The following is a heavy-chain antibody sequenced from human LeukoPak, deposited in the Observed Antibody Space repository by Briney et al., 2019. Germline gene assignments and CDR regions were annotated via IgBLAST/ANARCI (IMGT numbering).Heavy chain of an antibody. CDR3: ARGRRPYTVTSFDP. D-gene: IGHD4-11*01. CDR1: GGSFSGYY. J-gene: IGHJ5*02. V-gene: IGHV4-34*01. Sequence: SETLSLTCAVYGGSFSGYYWSWIRHPPGKGLEWIGEINHSGSTNYNPSLKSRVTISVDTSKNQFALKLSSVTAADTAVYYCARGRRPYTVTSFDPWGQGTLVTVSS. CDR2: INHSGST.